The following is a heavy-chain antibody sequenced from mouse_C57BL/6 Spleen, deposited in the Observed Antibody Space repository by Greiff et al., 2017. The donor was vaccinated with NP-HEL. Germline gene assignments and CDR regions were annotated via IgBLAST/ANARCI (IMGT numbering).Heavy chain of an antibody. J-gene: IGHJ1*03. D-gene: IGHD2-4*01. CDR2: INPSTGGT. Sequence: EVKLMESGPELVKPGASVKISCKASGYSFTGYYMNWVKQSPEKSLEWIGEINPSTGGTTYNQKFKAKATLTVDKSSSTAYMQLKSLTSEDSAVYYCARRSYDYDVGWYFDVWGTGTTVTVSS. CDR3: ARRSYDYDVGWYFDV. V-gene: IGHV1-42*01. CDR1: GYSFTGYY.